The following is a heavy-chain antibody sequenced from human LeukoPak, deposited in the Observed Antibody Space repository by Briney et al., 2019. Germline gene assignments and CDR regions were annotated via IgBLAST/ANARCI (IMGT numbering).Heavy chain of an antibody. J-gene: IGHJ5*02. Sequence: GGSLRLSCAASGFTFSSYWMYWVRQVPGKGLVWVSRISSDGSSTTYADSVKGRFTISRDDAKNTLYLQMNSLRVEDTAVYYCAPMGGYCSGDSCSGNGSWGQGTLVTVSS. D-gene: IGHD2-15*01. CDR3: APMGGYCSGDSCSGNGS. CDR1: GFTFSSYW. CDR2: ISSDGSST. V-gene: IGHV3-74*01.